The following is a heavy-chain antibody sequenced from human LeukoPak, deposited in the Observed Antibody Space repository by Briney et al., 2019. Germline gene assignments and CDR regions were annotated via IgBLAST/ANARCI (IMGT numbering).Heavy chain of an antibody. CDR1: GGTFSSYA. J-gene: IGHJ6*02. D-gene: IGHD2-21*02. CDR2: IIPIFGTA. V-gene: IGHV1-69*13. Sequence: SVKVSCKASGGTFSSYAISWVRQAPGQGLEWMGGIIPIFGTANYAQKFQGRVTITADESTSTAYMELSSLRSEDTAVYYCARDSRVTAITPPIGYYYYGMDVWGQGTTVTVSS. CDR3: ARDSRVTAITPPIGYYYYGMDV.